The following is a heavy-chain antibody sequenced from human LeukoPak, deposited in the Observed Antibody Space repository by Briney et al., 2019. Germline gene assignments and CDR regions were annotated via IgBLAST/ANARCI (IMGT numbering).Heavy chain of an antibody. V-gene: IGHV1-2*02. CDR2: INPNSGGT. J-gene: IGHJ5*02. CDR3: ARGATITMVRGVEWFDP. Sequence: ASVKVSCKASGYTFTGYYMHWVRQAPGQGLEWMGWINPNSGGTNYAQKFQGRVTMTRDTSISTAYMALSRLRSDDTAVYYCARGATITMVRGVEWFDPWGQGTLVTVPS. CDR1: GYTFTGYY. D-gene: IGHD3-10*01.